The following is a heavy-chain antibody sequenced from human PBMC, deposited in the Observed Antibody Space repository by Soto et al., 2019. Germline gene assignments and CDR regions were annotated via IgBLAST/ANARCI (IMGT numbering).Heavy chain of an antibody. V-gene: IGHV2-5*02. CDR1: GFSLSTSGVG. CDR3: AHRPSIAVAGSEYFQH. J-gene: IGHJ1*01. Sequence: QITLKESGPTLVKPTQTLTLTCTFSGFSLSTSGVGVGWIRQPPGKALEWLALIYWDDDKRYSPSLKSRLTITKDTSNTQVVLTMTNMDPVDTATYYCAHRPSIAVAGSEYFQHWGQGTLVTVSS. CDR2: IYWDDDK. D-gene: IGHD6-19*01.